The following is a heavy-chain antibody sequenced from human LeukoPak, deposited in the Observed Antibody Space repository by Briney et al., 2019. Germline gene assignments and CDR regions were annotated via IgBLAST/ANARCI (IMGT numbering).Heavy chain of an antibody. CDR1: GGSIGTSNW. CDR3: ATTAAAGTRLAWFDP. D-gene: IGHD6-13*01. CDR2: IYHNGRT. J-gene: IGHJ5*02. V-gene: IGHV4-4*02. Sequence: SGTLSLTCAVSGGSIGTSNWWNWVRQSPGKGLEWIGEIYHNGRTNYSPSLKSRVTISVDKSKNQFSRNLTSVTAADTAVYYCATTAAAGTRLAWFDPWGQGTLVTVSS.